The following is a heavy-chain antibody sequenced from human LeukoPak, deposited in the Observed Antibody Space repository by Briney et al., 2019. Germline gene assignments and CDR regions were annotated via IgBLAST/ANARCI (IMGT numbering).Heavy chain of an antibody. CDR1: GGSITSSSYY. CDR2: IYYSGST. CDR3: ARQGEYYDFWSGYYTGRLEDNWFDP. Sequence: SETLSLTCTVSGGSITSSSYYWGWIRQPPGKGLEWIGSIYYSGSTYYNPSLKSRVTISVDTSKNQFSLKLSSVTAADTAVYYCARQGEYYDFWSGYYTGRLEDNWFDPWGQGTLVTVSS. V-gene: IGHV4-39*01. D-gene: IGHD3-3*01. J-gene: IGHJ5*02.